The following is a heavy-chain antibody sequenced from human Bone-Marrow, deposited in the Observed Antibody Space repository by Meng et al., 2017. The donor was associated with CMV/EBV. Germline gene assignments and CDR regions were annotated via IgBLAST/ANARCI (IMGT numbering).Heavy chain of an antibody. Sequence: QTLALTCAISGDSGSSNSAAWNWIRQSPSRGLEWLGRTYYRSKLYNDYAVPVKSRITNNPDSSKNQFSLQLNSVTPEDTAVYYCARDLVALEYCCSISFRPQINWNYPYSYGIDVWGQGTTVTFSS. D-gene: IGHD2-2*01. CDR3: ARDLVALEYCCSISFRPQINWNYPYSYGIDV. CDR1: GDSGSSNSAA. CDR2: TYYRSKLYN. V-gene: IGHV6-1*01. J-gene: IGHJ6*02.